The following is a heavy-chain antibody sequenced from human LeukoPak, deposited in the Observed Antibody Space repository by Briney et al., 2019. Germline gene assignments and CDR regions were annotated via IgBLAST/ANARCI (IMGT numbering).Heavy chain of an antibody. CDR1: GGTFSSYA. D-gene: IGHD3-10*01. Sequence: SVKVSCKASGGTFSSYAISWVRQAPGQGLEWMGGIIPIFGTANYAQKFQGRVTITADESTSTAYMELSSLRSEDTAVYYCASSGITMVRGPSYYYGMDVWGQGTTVAVSS. J-gene: IGHJ6*02. CDR2: IIPIFGTA. V-gene: IGHV1-69*13. CDR3: ASSGITMVRGPSYYYGMDV.